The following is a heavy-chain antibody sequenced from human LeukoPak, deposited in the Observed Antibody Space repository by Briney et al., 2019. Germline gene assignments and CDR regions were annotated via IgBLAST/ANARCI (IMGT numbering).Heavy chain of an antibody. V-gene: IGHV3-48*03. CDR2: ISDSGTI. Sequence: GGSLRLSCAAPGFTFSSYEMNWVRQAPGKGLEWVSYISDSGTIRYADSVKGRFTISRDNAKNSLYLQMNSLRDEDTAVYYCARDDHISGWYGLDSWGQGTLVAVSS. D-gene: IGHD6-19*01. CDR1: GFTFSSYE. J-gene: IGHJ4*02. CDR3: ARDDHISGWYGLDS.